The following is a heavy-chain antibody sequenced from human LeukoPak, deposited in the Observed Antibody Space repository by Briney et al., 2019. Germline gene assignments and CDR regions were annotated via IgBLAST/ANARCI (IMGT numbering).Heavy chain of an antibody. CDR2: INPSGGST. J-gene: IGHJ5*02. D-gene: IGHD5-24*01. CDR1: GYTYTSYY. V-gene: IGHV1-46*01. CDR3: ARGRDGYNSWFDP. Sequence: ASVKVSCKSSGYTYTSYYIHWVRQPRAQGREWMGIINPSGGSTSYAQKFQGRVTMTRDMSTSTVYMELSSLRSEDTAVYYCARGRDGYNSWFDPWGQGTLVTVSS.